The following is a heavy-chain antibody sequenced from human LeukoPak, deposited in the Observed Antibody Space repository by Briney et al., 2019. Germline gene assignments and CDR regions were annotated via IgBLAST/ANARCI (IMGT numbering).Heavy chain of an antibody. CDR3: ARVHFKSGYDN. CDR2: INPNSGET. D-gene: IGHD3-9*01. CDR1: GYTFTGAY. J-gene: IGHJ4*02. V-gene: IGHV1-2*07. Sequence: ASVRVCFKASGYTFTGAYMHLVRQAPGQGLELMGLINPNSGETKFAHEFQGRVTMTRDTSIRTAYMDLGGLRSDETAVYYCARVHFKSGYDNWGQGSLVTVSS.